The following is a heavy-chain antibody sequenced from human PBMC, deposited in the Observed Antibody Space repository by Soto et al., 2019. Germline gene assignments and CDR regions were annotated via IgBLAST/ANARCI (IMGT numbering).Heavy chain of an antibody. J-gene: IGHJ6*03. Sequence: ASVKVSCKASGYTFTSYGISWVRQAPGQGLEWMGWISAYNGNTNYAQKLQGRVTMTTDTSTSTAYMELRSLRSDDTAVYFCASTLMIISCSGGSCYGGSYYYYYMDVWSTGTTVTVSS. D-gene: IGHD2-15*01. CDR1: GYTFTSYG. CDR3: ASTLMIISCSGGSCYGGSYYYYYMDV. CDR2: ISAYNGNT. V-gene: IGHV1-18*01.